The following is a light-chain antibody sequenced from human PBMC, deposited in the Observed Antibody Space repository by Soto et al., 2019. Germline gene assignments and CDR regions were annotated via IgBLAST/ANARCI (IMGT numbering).Light chain of an antibody. Sequence: EIVLTQSPATLSLSPGARATLSCRASQSVNSYLAWYQRKPGQSPRLLIYDASNRATGIPARFSGSGSGTDFTLTISSLEPEDFAVYYCQQSSYWYTFGQGTKLEIK. CDR2: DAS. CDR3: QQSSYWYT. V-gene: IGKV3-11*01. CDR1: QSVNSY. J-gene: IGKJ2*01.